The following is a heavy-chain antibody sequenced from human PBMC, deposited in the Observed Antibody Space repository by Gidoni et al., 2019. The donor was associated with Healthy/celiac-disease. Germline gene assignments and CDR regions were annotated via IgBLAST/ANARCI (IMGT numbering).Heavy chain of an antibody. CDR1: GYTFTGYY. V-gene: IGHV1-2*02. J-gene: IGHJ4*02. Sequence: QVQLVQSGAEVTKPGASVTVSCKASGYTFTGYYMHWVRQDPGQGLEWMGWINPNSGGTNYAQKFQGRVTMTRETSISTAYMELGRLRSDDTAVYYCARDGQWELQPDDYWGQGTLVTVSS. D-gene: IGHD1-26*01. CDR2: INPNSGGT. CDR3: ARDGQWELQPDDY.